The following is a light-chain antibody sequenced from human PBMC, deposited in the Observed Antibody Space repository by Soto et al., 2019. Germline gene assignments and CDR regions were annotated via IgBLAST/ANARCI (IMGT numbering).Light chain of an antibody. J-gene: IGKJ2*01. Sequence: AIQMTQSPSSLSASVGDRVTITCRASQGIRNDLGWYQQKPGKAPKLLIYGTSSLESGVPSRFSGSGSGTDFTLTISSLQPEDFATYYCLQDYDNPYTFGQGTKLEIK. CDR3: LQDYDNPYT. CDR1: QGIRND. CDR2: GTS. V-gene: IGKV1-6*01.